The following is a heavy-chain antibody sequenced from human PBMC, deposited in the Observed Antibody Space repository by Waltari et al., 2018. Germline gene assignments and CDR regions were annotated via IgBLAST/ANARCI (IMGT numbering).Heavy chain of an antibody. V-gene: IGHV1-2*04. CDR3: AREGGSSWYYYYYGMDV. CDR2: INPNSGGT. Sequence: QVQLVQSGAEVKKPGASVKVSCKASGYTFTGYYMHWVRQAPGQGLEWMGWINPNSGGTNYAQKFQGWVTMTRDTSISTAYMELSRLRSDDTAVYYCAREGGSSWYYYYYGMDVWGQGTTVTVSS. CDR1: GYTFTGYY. D-gene: IGHD6-13*01. J-gene: IGHJ6*02.